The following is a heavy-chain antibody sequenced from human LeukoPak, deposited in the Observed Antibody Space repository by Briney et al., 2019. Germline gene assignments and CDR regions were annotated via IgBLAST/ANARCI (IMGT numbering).Heavy chain of an antibody. CDR1: GGTFSSYA. CDR3: AAGPTGMPGGY. CDR2: IVVGSGNT. Sequence: ASVKVSCKASGGTFSSYAISWVRQAPGQRLEWIGWIVVGSGNTNYAQKFQERVTITRDMSTSTAYMELSSLRSEDTAVYYCAAGPTGMPGGYWGQGTLVTVSS. D-gene: IGHD1-1*01. J-gene: IGHJ4*02. V-gene: IGHV1-58*02.